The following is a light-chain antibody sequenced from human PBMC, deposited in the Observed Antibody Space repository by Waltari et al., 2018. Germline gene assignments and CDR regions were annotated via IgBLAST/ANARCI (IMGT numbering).Light chain of an antibody. V-gene: IGLV2-14*03. J-gene: IGLJ2*01. CDR1: RNDIGAYNN. Sequence: QSALTQPASVSGSPGQSITISCTGTRNDIGAYNNLSWYHKHPGKATKLMLFYVSGCPSVVSYRFSGSKSDNTASLTISGLQGVDEAEYYFIAAAGCNVVFFVVGTKVTVL. CDR2: YVS. CDR3: IAAAGCNVVF.